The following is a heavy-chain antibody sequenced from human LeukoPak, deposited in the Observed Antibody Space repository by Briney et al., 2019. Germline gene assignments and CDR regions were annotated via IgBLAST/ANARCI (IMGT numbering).Heavy chain of an antibody. D-gene: IGHD4-11*01. J-gene: IGHJ6*02. V-gene: IGHV3-7*01. CDR2: IKQDGSEK. CDR1: GGSISSSNW. CDR3: ARVSRDFYSNYYYYYGMDV. Sequence: GTLSLTCAVSGGSISSSNWWSWVRQPPGKGLEWVANIKQDGSEKYYVDSVKGRFTISRDNAKNSLYLQMNSLRAEDTAVYYCARVSRDFYSNYYYYYGMDVWGQGTTVTVSS.